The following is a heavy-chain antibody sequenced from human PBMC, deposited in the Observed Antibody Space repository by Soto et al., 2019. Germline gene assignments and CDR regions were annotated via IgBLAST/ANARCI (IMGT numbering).Heavy chain of an antibody. CDR2: IVPAFGTP. V-gene: IGHV1-69*01. Sequence: QVQLVQSGAEVKKPGSSVKVSCRASGGTFSNYAISWERQAPGQGLEWMGGIVPAFGTPNYAQNLQGRITITADDSATTVYMDLSSLRSEDTAVYYCARGATIFGVAANSYYEMEVWGQGTTVTVSS. D-gene: IGHD3-3*01. CDR3: ARGATIFGVAANSYYEMEV. J-gene: IGHJ6*02. CDR1: GGTFSNYA.